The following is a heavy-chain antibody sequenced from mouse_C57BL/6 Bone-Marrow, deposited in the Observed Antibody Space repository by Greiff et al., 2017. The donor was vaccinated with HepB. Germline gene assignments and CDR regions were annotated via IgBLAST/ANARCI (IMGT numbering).Heavy chain of an antibody. D-gene: IGHD1-1*01. V-gene: IGHV14-3*01. Sequence: VQLQQSVAELVRPGASVKLSCTASGFNIKNTYMHWVKQRPEQGLEWIGRIDPANGNTKYAPKFQGKATITADTSSNTAYLQLSNLTSKDTAIYYCARIYYYGSSPLYYFDYWGQGTTLTVSS. J-gene: IGHJ2*01. CDR1: GFNIKNTY. CDR3: ARIYYYGSSPLYYFDY. CDR2: IDPANGNT.